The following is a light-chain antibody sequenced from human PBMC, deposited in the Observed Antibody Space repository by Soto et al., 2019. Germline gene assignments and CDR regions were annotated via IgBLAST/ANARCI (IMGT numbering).Light chain of an antibody. CDR1: QSVSSY. CDR2: DAS. J-gene: IGKJ2*01. CDR3: QHRSNWPGVYT. Sequence: EIVLTQSPATLSLSPGERATLSCRASQSVSSYLAWYQQKPGQAPRLLSYDASIRATGIPARFSGSGSGTDYTLTISSLEPEDFAGYYCQHRSNWPGVYTFGEGPKLEIK. V-gene: IGKV3-11*01.